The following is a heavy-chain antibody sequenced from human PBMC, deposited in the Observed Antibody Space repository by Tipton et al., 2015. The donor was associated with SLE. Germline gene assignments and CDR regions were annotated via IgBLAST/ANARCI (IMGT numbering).Heavy chain of an antibody. Sequence: SLRLSCAASGFTFSSYAMHWVRQAPGKGLEWVAVISYDGSNKYYADSVKGRFTISRDNSKNTLYLQMNSLRAEDTAVYYCARAPDYGEDWGQGTLVTVSS. CDR3: ARAPDYGED. CDR1: GFTFSSYA. V-gene: IGHV3-30*04. J-gene: IGHJ4*02. CDR2: ISYDGSNK. D-gene: IGHD4-17*01.